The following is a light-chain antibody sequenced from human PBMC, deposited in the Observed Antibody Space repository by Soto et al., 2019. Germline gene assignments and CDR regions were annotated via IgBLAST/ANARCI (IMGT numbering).Light chain of an antibody. CDR3: QQDGSSPPST. V-gene: IGKV3-20*01. CDR1: QSVSSSY. J-gene: IGKJ2*01. CDR2: GAS. Sequence: EIVWTQSPGTLSLSPWERATLSCSASQSVSSSYLAWYQQKPGQAPRLLLYGASSSATGIPDRFSGSGSGTYFTLTISRLEPEDFAVYYCQQDGSSPPSTLGQGTKLEIK.